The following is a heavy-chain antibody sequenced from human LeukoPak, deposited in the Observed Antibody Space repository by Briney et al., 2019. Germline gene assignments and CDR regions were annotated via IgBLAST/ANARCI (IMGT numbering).Heavy chain of an antibody. D-gene: IGHD6-19*01. V-gene: IGHV3-9*03. CDR2: ISWNSGSI. J-gene: IGHJ4*02. Sequence: GGSLRLSCAASGFTFDDYAMHWVRQAPGKGLEWVSGISWNSGSIGYADSVKGRFTTSRDNAKNSLYLQMNSLRAEDMALYYCAKGSGWYGKAPFDYWGQGTLVTVSS. CDR3: AKGSGWYGKAPFDY. CDR1: GFTFDDYA.